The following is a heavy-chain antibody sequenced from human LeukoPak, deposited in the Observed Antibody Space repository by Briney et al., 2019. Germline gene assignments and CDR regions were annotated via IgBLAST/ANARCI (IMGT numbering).Heavy chain of an antibody. V-gene: IGHV4-39*07. Sequence: SETLSLTCTVSGDSISSSSYYWGWIRQPPGKGLEWIGSVYYSGSTYYNPSLKSRVTISVGTSKNQFSLKLSSVTAADTAVYYCARARTGYSSLGPWGQGTLVIVSS. J-gene: IGHJ5*02. D-gene: IGHD6-19*01. CDR1: GDSISSSSYY. CDR3: ARARTGYSSLGP. CDR2: VYYSGST.